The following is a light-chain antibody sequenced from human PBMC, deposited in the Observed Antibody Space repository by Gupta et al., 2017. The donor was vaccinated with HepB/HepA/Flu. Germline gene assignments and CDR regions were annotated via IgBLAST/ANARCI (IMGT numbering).Light chain of an antibody. Sequence: DIQMTQSPSTLSASVGDRVTITCRASQSISSWLAWYQQKPGKAPKLLIYKVSNLESGVPSRFSGSGSGTEFTLTISSLQPDDFATYYFQQYSTLWTFGQGTKVEI. V-gene: IGKV1-5*03. CDR1: QSISSW. CDR2: KVS. CDR3: QQYSTLWT. J-gene: IGKJ1*01.